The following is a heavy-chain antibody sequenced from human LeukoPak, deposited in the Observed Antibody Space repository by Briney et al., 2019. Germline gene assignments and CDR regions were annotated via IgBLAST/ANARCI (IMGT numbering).Heavy chain of an antibody. D-gene: IGHD1-26*01. CDR1: GGSISSYY. J-gene: IGHJ4*02. CDR3: ARVSRGATTGEYFDY. CDR2: INHSGST. V-gene: IGHV4-34*01. Sequence: SETLSLTCTVSGGSISSYYWSWIRQPPGKGLEWIGEINHSGSTNYNPSLKSRVTISVDTSKNQFSLKLSSVTAADTAVYYCARVSRGATTGEYFDYWGQGTLVTVSS.